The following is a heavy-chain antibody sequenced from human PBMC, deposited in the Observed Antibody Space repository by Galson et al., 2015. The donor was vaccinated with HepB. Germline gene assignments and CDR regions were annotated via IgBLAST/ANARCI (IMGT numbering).Heavy chain of an antibody. CDR2: IYSGGDK. J-gene: IGHJ4*02. D-gene: IGHD2-21*01. CDR3: ASNSEKAK. Sequence: SLRLSCAASGFTVRNNYMSWVRQAPGKGLEWVSLIYSGGDKRYADSVKGRFTISRDNSKNTLYLQMDSLRAEDTAMYYCASNSEKAKWGQGTLVTVSS. V-gene: IGHV3-53*01. CDR1: GFTVRNNY.